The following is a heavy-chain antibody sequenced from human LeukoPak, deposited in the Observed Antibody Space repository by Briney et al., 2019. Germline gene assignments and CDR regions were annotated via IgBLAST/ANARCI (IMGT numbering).Heavy chain of an antibody. CDR3: ARGVVVITHQTNWFDP. D-gene: IGHD3-22*01. CDR1: GGSICSGGYY. CDR2: IYYSGST. V-gene: IGHV4-31*03. Sequence: PSETLSLTCTVSGGSICSGGYYWSWIRQHPGKGLEWIGYIYYSGSTYYNPSLKSRVTISVDTSKNQFSLKLSSVTAADTAVYYCARGVVVITHQTNWFDPWGQGTLVTVSS. J-gene: IGHJ5*02.